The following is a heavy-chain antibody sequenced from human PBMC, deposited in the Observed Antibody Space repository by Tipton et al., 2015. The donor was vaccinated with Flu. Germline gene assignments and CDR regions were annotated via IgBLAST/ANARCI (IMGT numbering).Heavy chain of an antibody. V-gene: IGHV4-38-2*01. J-gene: IGHJ6*02. CDR2: VSRSGST. CDR3: ATSAQVSMHYYSSYGLDV. D-gene: IGHD2/OR15-2a*01. CDR1: GDSISSDYH. Sequence: TLSLTCAVSGDSISSDYHWGWIRQFPGKGLEWIGTVSRSGSTIYNPSLKSRVTISVDTSKNQFSLKLTSVTAADTAVYYCATSAQVSMHYYSSYGLDVWGQGTTVTVSS.